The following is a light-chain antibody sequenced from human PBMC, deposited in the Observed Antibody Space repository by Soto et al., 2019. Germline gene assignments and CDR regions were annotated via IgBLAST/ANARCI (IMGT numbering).Light chain of an antibody. V-gene: IGKV1-39*01. CDR2: AAS. J-gene: IGKJ2*01. Sequence: DIQMTQSPSSLSASEGGRVTITCRASQNINNYLNWYQQKPRQAPKLLLYAASSLQSGVPSRFTGSGSWTDFTLSISDLQPGDFATYSCQQGHSTPYTFGQGTKLVIK. CDR1: QNINNY. CDR3: QQGHSTPYT.